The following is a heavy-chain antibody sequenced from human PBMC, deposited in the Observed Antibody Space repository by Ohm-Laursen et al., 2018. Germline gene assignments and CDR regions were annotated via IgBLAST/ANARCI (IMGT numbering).Heavy chain of an antibody. J-gene: IGHJ4*02. CDR2: INPKSGGT. CDR3: ARGRSGYDPVLYFDY. CDR1: GYTFTGYY. D-gene: IGHD5-12*01. V-gene: IGHV1-2*02. Sequence: GSSVKVSCKASGYTFTGYYMHWVRQAPGQGLEWMGWINPKSGGTNYAQKFQGRVTMTRDTSIRTAYMELSRLRSDDTAVYYCARGRSGYDPVLYFDYWGQGTLVTVSS.